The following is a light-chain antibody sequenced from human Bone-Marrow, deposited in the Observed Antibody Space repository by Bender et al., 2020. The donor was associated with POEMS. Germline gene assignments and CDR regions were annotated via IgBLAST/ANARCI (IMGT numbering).Light chain of an antibody. CDR3: SSYTGSTTLEV. Sequence: QSALTQPPSVSGSPGQSDTISCTGTSSDIFTYNRVSWYQQPPGTAPKLMIYDVNNRPSGVSNRFSASKSGNTASLTISELQAEDEADYYCSSYTGSTTLEVFGTGTKVTVL. CDR2: DVN. J-gene: IGLJ1*01. V-gene: IGLV2-18*02. CDR1: SSDIFTYNR.